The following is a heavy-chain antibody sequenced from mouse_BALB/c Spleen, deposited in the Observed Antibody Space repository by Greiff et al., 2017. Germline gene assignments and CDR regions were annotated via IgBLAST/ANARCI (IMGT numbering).Heavy chain of an antibody. CDR3: AIDYGSSSYYAMDY. D-gene: IGHD1-1*01. J-gene: IGHJ4*01. Sequence: VQLQQSGAELVRSGASVKLSCTASGFNIKDYYMHWVKQRPEQGLEWIGWIDPANGNTKYDPKFQGKATITADTSSNTAYLQLSSLTSEDTAVYYCAIDYGSSSYYAMDYWGQGTSVTVSS. CDR2: IDPANGNT. CDR1: GFNIKDYY. V-gene: IGHV14-3*02.